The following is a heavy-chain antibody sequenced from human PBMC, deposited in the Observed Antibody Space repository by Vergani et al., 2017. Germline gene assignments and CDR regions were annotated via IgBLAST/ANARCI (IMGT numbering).Heavy chain of an antibody. J-gene: IGHJ4*02. Sequence: QVQLVESGGGVVQRGGSLRLSCATSGFTLSNYDMQWIRQGPGKGLEFVAFIQFDGSNQYYADSVKGRFTLSRDFSKNTLYLQMNSLRTDDTATYYRAKHFRGWRIDCWCQGTQVIVSS. V-gene: IGHV3-30*02. CDR2: IQFDGSNQ. CDR1: GFTLSNYD. CDR3: AKHFRGWRIDC.